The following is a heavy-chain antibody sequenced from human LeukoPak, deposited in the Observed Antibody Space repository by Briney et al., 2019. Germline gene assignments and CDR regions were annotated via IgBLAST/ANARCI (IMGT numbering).Heavy chain of an antibody. Sequence: PSETLSLTCTISGGSISHSYWYWIRQPAGKGLEWIGRIYSSGTTNYNPSLKSRVTMSVDTSKNQFSLKLSSVTATDTAVYYCARTGSTWDCSSTSCYGGNWIDPWGQGTLVTVSS. CDR1: GGSISHSY. CDR3: ARTGSTWDCSSTSCYGGNWIDP. D-gene: IGHD2-2*01. CDR2: IYSSGTT. J-gene: IGHJ5*02. V-gene: IGHV4-4*07.